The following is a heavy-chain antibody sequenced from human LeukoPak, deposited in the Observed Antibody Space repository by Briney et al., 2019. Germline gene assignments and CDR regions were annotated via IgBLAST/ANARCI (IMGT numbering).Heavy chain of an antibody. CDR3: AKRFTEETAVLLWFGDDYFDY. Sequence: GGSLRLSCAASGFTFSSYGMHWVRQAPGKGLEWLAFIRYDGSNKYYADSVKGRFTISRDNSKNTLYLQMNSLRAEDTAVYYCAKRFTEETAVLLWFGDDYFDYWGQETLVTVSS. CDR1: GFTFSSYG. CDR2: IRYDGSNK. V-gene: IGHV3-30*02. D-gene: IGHD3-10*01. J-gene: IGHJ4*02.